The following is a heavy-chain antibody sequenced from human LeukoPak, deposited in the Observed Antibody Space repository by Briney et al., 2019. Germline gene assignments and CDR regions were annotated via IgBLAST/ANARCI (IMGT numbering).Heavy chain of an antibody. CDR1: GFTFNIYS. Sequence: QAGGSLRLSCVVSGFTFNIYSMNWVRQAPGKGLEWVSHISGSTSITYYADSVKGRFTISRDNAKNSLFLQMNSLRDEDTAVYYCASSGHPPPNQAHAFDIWGQGTMVTVSS. V-gene: IGHV3-48*02. D-gene: IGHD3-10*01. CDR2: ISGSTSIT. J-gene: IGHJ3*02. CDR3: ASSGHPPPNQAHAFDI.